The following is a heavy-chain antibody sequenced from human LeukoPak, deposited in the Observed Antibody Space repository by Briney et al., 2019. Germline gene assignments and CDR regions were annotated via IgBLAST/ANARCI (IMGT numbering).Heavy chain of an antibody. Sequence: PGGSLRLSCAASGSGFTFNNYWMHWVRQAPGKGLVWVSRINADGSTTSYADSVRGRFTISRDNAKNTLYLQMNSLRAEDTAVYYCARAGALVYGSGTIENYYMDVWGKGTTVTISS. CDR3: ARAGALVYGSGTIENYYMDV. V-gene: IGHV3-74*01. CDR2: INADGSTT. CDR1: GSGFTFNNYW. J-gene: IGHJ6*03. D-gene: IGHD3-10*01.